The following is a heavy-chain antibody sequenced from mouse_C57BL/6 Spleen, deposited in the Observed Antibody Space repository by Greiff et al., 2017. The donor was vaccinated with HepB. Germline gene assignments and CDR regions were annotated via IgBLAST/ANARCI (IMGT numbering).Heavy chain of an antibody. V-gene: IGHV1-64*01. J-gene: IGHJ3*01. Sequence: QVQLQQPGAELVKPGASVKLSCKASGYTFTSYWMHWVKQRPGQGLEWIGMIHPNSGSTNYNEKFKSKATLTVDKSSSTAYMQRSSLTSEDSAVYYCASYGSSSFAYWGQGTLVTVSA. D-gene: IGHD1-1*01. CDR3: ASYGSSSFAY. CDR2: IHPNSGST. CDR1: GYTFTSYW.